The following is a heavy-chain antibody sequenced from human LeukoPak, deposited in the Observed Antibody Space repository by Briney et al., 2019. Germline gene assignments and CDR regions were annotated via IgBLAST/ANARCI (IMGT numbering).Heavy chain of an antibody. V-gene: IGHV4-4*07. J-gene: IGHJ4*02. Sequence: SETLSLTCTVSGGSISSYYWSWIRQPAGKGLEWIGRIYTSGSTNYNPSLKSRVTTSVDTSKNQFSLKLSSVTAADTAVYYCARGLGAIAVAGWSYYFDYWGQGTLVTVSS. D-gene: IGHD6-19*01. CDR2: IYTSGST. CDR3: ARGLGAIAVAGWSYYFDY. CDR1: GGSISSYY.